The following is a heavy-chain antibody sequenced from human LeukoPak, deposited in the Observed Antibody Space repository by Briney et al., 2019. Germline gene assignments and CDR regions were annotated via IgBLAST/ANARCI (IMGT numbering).Heavy chain of an antibody. V-gene: IGHV3-73*01. CDR1: GFTFSGSA. CDR3: ARENIGWIHGRPIDY. CDR2: IRSKANSYAT. Sequence: GGSLRLSCAASGFTFSGSAMHWVRQASGKGLEWVGRIRSKANSYATAYAASVKGRFTISRDNAKNSLFLQMNSLRAEDTAVYYCARENIGWIHGRPIDYWGQGTLVTVSS. D-gene: IGHD5-18*01. J-gene: IGHJ4*02.